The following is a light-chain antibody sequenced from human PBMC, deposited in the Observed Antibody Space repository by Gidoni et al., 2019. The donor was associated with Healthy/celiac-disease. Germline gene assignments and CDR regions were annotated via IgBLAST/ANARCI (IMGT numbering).Light chain of an antibody. V-gene: IGKV2-28*01. CDR3: MQALQTSYT. CDR1: QSLLHSNGYNY. CDR2: LGS. Sequence: DIVMTQSSLSLPVTPGEPASISCRSSQSLLHSNGYNYLDWYLQRPGQSPQLLIYLGSNRASGVPDRFSGSGSGTDFTLKISRVEAEDFGVYYCMQALQTSYTFXQXTKLEIK. J-gene: IGKJ2*01.